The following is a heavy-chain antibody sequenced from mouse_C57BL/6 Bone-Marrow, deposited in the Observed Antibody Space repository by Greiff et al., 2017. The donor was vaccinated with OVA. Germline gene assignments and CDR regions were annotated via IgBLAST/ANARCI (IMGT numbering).Heavy chain of an antibody. CDR1: GYTFTSYW. CDR2: IHPNSGST. V-gene: IGHV1-64*01. D-gene: IGHD2-5*01. CDR3: ARLVYSNYVRYAMDY. J-gene: IGHJ4*01. Sequence: QVQLQQPGAELVKPGASVKLSCKASGYTFTSYWMHWVKQRPGQGLEWIGMIHPNSGSTNYNEKFKSKATLTVDKSSSTAYMQLSSLTSEDSAVYYCARLVYSNYVRYAMDYWGQGTSVTVSS.